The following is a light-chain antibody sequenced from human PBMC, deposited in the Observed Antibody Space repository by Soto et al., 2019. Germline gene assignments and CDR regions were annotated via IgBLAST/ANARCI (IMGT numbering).Light chain of an antibody. CDR1: QSVRSTF. J-gene: IGKJ1*01. Sequence: EIVLTPSPGTLSLSPGERATLSCRASQSVRSTFLAWYQQKPGQAPRLLIYRASNRATGIPDRFSGSGSGTAFTLTIPRLEPEDFATYYCQRYDSLRTFGQGTKGDI. V-gene: IGKV3-20*01. CDR2: RAS. CDR3: QRYDSLRT.